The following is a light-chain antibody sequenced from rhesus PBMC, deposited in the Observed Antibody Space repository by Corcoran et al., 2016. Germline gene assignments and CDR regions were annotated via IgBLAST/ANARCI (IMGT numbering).Light chain of an antibody. CDR1: QGIDRA. CDR3: LQDYTTPS. CDR2: AAS. V-gene: IGKV1-94*01. Sequence: DIRMTQSPSSLSASVGDRVTVTCRASQGIDRALSWYQQNPGKAPSLLLYAASTLQTGVSSRFSGSGSGTDYTLTISSLQPEDVATYYCLQDYTTPSFGGGTKVEIK. J-gene: IGKJ4*01.